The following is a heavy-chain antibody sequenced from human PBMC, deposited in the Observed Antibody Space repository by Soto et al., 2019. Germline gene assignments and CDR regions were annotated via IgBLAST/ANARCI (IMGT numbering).Heavy chain of an antibody. CDR1: GGTFSSYA. CDR3: ARSQGSSTSLEIYYYYYYGMDV. D-gene: IGHD2-2*01. CDR2: IIPIPGTA. Sequence: QVQLVQSGAEVKKPGSSVKVSCKASGGTFSSYAISWVRQAPGQGLEWMGGIIPIPGTANYAQKFQGRVTMTADESTSTSYMELSSLRSEHTAVYYCARSQGSSTSLEIYYYYYYGMDVWGQGTTVTVSS. V-gene: IGHV1-69*01. J-gene: IGHJ6*02.